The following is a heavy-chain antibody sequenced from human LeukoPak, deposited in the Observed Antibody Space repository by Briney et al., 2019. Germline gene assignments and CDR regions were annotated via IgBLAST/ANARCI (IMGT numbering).Heavy chain of an antibody. D-gene: IGHD3-3*01. CDR1: GGSISSYY. V-gene: IGHV4-59*01. J-gene: IGHJ5*02. Sequence: SETLPLTCTVSGGSISSYYWSWIRQPPGKGLEWIGYIYYSGSTNYNPSLKSRVTISVDTSKNQFSLKLSSVTAADTAVYYCAFFGGATDWFDPWGQGTLVTVSS. CDR2: IYYSGST. CDR3: AFFGGATDWFDP.